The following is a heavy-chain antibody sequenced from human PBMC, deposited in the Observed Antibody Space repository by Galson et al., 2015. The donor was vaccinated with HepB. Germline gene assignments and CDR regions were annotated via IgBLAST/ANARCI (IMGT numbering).Heavy chain of an antibody. Sequence: SVKVSCKVAGYSLTELSMHWVRQAPGKGLEWMGGFDPEDGETIYAQKLQGRITLTEDTSTDTAYKELGSLRSEDPAVYYCATDLGWEQRFWGQGTLVTVSS. CDR2: FDPEDGET. J-gene: IGHJ4*02. V-gene: IGHV1-24*01. CDR1: GYSLTELS. CDR3: ATDLGWEQRF. D-gene: IGHD1/OR15-1a*01.